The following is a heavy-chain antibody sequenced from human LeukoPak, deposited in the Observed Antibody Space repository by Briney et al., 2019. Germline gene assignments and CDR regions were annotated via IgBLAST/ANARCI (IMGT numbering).Heavy chain of an antibody. CDR3: AKEKSWEIDY. Sequence: PGGSLRLSCAASGFTFSSYAMNWVRQAPGKGLEGVSAISCSGGTTYYADSVKGRFTTTRDNSKNTLYLQTNSLRAEDTAVYYCAKEKSWEIDYWGQGNLVTVSS. CDR2: ISCSGGTT. V-gene: IGHV3-23*01. CDR1: GFTFSSYA. D-gene: IGHD1-26*01. J-gene: IGHJ4*02.